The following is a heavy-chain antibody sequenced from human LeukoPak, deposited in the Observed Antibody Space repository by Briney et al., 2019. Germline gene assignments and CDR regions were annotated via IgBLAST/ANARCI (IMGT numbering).Heavy chain of an antibody. V-gene: IGHV1-2*02. CDR1: GYTFTGYY. Sequence: ASVKVSCKASGYTFTGYYMHWVRQAPGQGLEWMGWINPNSGGTNYGQKFQGRVTMTRDTSISTAYMELSRLRSDDTAVYYCARPPFLRGYSYGFWGQGTLVTVSS. J-gene: IGHJ4*02. D-gene: IGHD5-18*01. CDR3: ARPPFLRGYSYGF. CDR2: INPNSGGT.